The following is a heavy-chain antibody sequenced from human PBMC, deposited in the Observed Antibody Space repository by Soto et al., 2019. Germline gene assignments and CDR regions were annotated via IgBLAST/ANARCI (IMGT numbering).Heavy chain of an antibody. D-gene: IGHD1-26*01. Sequence: GGSLRLSCAASGFTFSTYGMHWVRQAPGKGLEGVALISDDGKNIYYADSVKGRFTISRDNSKNTLSLQMNSLRAEDTALYYCVKTNDRGSGGGDYWGQGTLVTVSS. J-gene: IGHJ4*02. CDR2: ISDDGKNI. CDR1: GFTFSTYG. V-gene: IGHV3-30*18. CDR3: VKTNDRGSGGGDY.